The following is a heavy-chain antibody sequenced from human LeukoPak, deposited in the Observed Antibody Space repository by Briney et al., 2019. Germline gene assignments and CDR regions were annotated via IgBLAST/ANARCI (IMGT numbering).Heavy chain of an antibody. CDR1: GGSFSGYY. Sequence: SETLSLTCAVYGGSFSGYYWSRIRQPPGKGLEWIGEINHSGSTNYNPSLKSRVTISVDTSKNQFSLKLSSVTAADTAVYYCARPEMATSNSPFDYWGQGTLVTVSS. J-gene: IGHJ4*02. CDR3: ARPEMATSNSPFDY. V-gene: IGHV4-34*01. CDR2: INHSGST. D-gene: IGHD5-24*01.